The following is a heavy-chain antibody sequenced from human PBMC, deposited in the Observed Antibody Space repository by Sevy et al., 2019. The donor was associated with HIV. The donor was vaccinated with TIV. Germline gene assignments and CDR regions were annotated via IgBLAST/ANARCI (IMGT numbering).Heavy chain of an antibody. D-gene: IGHD6-13*01. CDR3: ARDPRTAAAGTRYFDY. J-gene: IGHJ4*02. CDR1: GFTFSSYS. CDR2: ISSSSSYI. V-gene: IGHV3-21*01. Sequence: GGSLRLSCAASGFTFSSYSMNWVRQAPGKGLEWVSSISSSSSYIYYADSVKGRFTISRDNAKNSLYLQMNSLRAEDRVVYYCARDPRTAAAGTRYFDYWGQGTLVTVSS.